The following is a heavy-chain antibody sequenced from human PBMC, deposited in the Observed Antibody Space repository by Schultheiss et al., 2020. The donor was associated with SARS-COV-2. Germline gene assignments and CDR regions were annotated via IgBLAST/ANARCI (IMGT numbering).Heavy chain of an antibody. CDR1: GGSFSGYY. J-gene: IGHJ4*02. CDR3: TRALYYYDSSGSDYFDY. D-gene: IGHD3-22*01. V-gene: IGHV4-34*01. Sequence: SETLSLTCAVYGGSFSGYYWSWIRQPPGKGLEWIGEINHSGSTNYNPSLKSRVTISVDTSKNQFSLKLSSVTAADTAVYYCTRALYYYDSSGSDYFDYWGQGTLVTVSS. CDR2: INHSGST.